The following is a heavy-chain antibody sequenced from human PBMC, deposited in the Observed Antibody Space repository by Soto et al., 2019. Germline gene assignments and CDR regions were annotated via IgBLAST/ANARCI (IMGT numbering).Heavy chain of an antibody. CDR1: GYTFTSYG. Sequence: ASVKVSCKASGYTFTSYGISWVRQAPGQGLEWMGWISAYNGNTNYAQKLQGRVTMTTDTSTSTAYMELRSLRSDDTAVYYCARDSYRYYDFWSGYTRRDAFDIWGQGTMVTVSS. J-gene: IGHJ3*02. D-gene: IGHD3-3*01. CDR3: ARDSYRYYDFWSGYTRRDAFDI. CDR2: ISAYNGNT. V-gene: IGHV1-18*01.